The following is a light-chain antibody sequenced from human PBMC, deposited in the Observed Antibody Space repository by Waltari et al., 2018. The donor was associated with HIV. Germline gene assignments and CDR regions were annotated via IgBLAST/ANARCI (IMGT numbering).Light chain of an antibody. V-gene: IGLV8-61*01. CDR3: VLYMGSGINWV. CDR1: SGSVSTSYY. Sequence: QTVVTQEPSFSVSPGGTVTLTCGLSSGSVSTSYYPSWYQQTPGQAPRTLIYSTNTRSSGVPDRFAGSILRNKAALTITGAQADDESDYYCVLYMGSGINWVFGGGTKLTVL. CDR2: STN. J-gene: IGLJ3*02.